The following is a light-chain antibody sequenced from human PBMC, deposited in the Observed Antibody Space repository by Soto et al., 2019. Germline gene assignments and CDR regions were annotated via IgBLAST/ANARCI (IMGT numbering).Light chain of an antibody. V-gene: IGKV3-20*01. Sequence: EIVLTQSPGTLSLSPGERATLACRASQSVWSSYLVWYQQKPGQAPRLLIYAASSRATGIPDRFSGSGSGTDFTLTISRLEPEDFAVYYCQQYGSSPTTFGQGTRLEIK. CDR2: AAS. CDR3: QQYGSSPTT. CDR1: QSVWSSY. J-gene: IGKJ5*01.